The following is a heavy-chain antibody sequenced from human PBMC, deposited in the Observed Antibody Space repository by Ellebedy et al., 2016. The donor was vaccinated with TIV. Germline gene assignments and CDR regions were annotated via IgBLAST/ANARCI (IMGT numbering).Heavy chain of an antibody. CDR1: GFPFSTYS. D-gene: IGHD5-12*01. CDR3: ARATRSGYDWIDFDY. J-gene: IGHJ4*02. CDR2: ITGGGTESSV. V-gene: IGHV3-48*02. Sequence: GESLKISCAASGFPFSTYSMNWVRQAQGKGLEWVSHITGGGTESSVYYADSVKGRFTISRDNAKNSLYLQMDSLRDEDTAVYYCARATRSGYDWIDFDYWGQGTLVTVSS.